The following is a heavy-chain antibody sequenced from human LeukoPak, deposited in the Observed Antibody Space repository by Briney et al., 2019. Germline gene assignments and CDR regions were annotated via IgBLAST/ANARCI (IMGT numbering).Heavy chain of an antibody. CDR2: IYYSGST. CDR1: GGSITTGGYY. CDR3: ARDPRPGGSGYDHGGAFDI. V-gene: IGHV4-30-2*01. D-gene: IGHD5-12*01. Sequence: SETLSLTCTVSGGSITTGGYYWSWIRQPPGKGLEWIGFIYYSGSTDYNPSLKSRVTISVDRSKNQFSLRLSSVTAADTAVYYCARDPRPGGSGYDHGGAFDIWGQGTMVTVSS. J-gene: IGHJ3*02.